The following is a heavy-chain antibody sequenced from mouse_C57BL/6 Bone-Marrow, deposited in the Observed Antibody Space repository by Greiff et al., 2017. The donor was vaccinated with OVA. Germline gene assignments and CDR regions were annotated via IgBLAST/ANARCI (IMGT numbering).Heavy chain of an antibody. CDR1: GFTFSDYY. V-gene: IGHV5-12*01. CDR3: ARQNWYFDV. Sequence: EVKLMESGGGLVQPGGSLKLSCAASGFTFSDYYMYWVRPTPEKRLEWVAYISNGGGSTYYPATVKGRFTISRDNAQNTLYLQMSRLKAEDTAMYYCARQNWYFDVWGTGTTVTVSS. J-gene: IGHJ1*03. CDR2: ISNGGGST.